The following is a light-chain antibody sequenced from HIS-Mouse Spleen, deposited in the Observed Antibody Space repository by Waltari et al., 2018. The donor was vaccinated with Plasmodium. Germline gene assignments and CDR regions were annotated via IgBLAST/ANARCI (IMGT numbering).Light chain of an antibody. CDR2: EER. J-gene: IGLJ3*02. V-gene: IGLV3-10*01. CDR3: YSTDSSGNHRV. Sequence: SYELPQPPSVSVSPGQTARITCSGDALPKKYPYWYQQKSGQAPVLVSYEERKRPSGIPERFSGSSSGTMATWTISGAQVEDEADYYCYSTDSSGNHRVFGGGTKLTVL. CDR1: ALPKKY.